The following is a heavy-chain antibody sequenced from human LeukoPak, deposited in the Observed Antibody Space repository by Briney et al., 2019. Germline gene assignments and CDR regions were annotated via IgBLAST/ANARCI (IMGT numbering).Heavy chain of an antibody. D-gene: IGHD2-2*01. CDR2: IFYSGGT. V-gene: IGHV4-39*07. Sequence: SETLSLTCTVSGGSINTPNYYWGWIRQTPGKGLEWIGNIFYSGGTYYSPSLTSRVTISLDTSRNQFSLKLNSVTAADTAIYYCAKLQTAVVPAATLGFDSWGQGTLVTVSS. CDR1: GGSINTPNYY. J-gene: IGHJ4*02. CDR3: AKLQTAVVPAATLGFDS.